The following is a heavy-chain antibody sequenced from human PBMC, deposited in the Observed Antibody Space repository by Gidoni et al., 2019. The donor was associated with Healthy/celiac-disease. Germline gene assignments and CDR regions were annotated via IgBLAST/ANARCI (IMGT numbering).Heavy chain of an antibody. Sequence: EVQLVESGGGLVQPGGSLRLSCAASGFPFSSYSMNWVRQAPGKGLEWVSYISSSSSTIYYADSVKGRFTISRDNAKNSLYLQMNSLRAEDTAVYYCARGLERGVVVSHWFDPWGQGTLVTVSS. CDR3: ARGLERGVVVSHWFDP. V-gene: IGHV3-48*04. D-gene: IGHD2-15*01. CDR2: ISSSSSTI. CDR1: GFPFSSYS. J-gene: IGHJ5*02.